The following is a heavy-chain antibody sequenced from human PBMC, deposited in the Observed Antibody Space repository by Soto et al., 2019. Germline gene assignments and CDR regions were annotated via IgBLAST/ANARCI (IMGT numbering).Heavy chain of an antibody. CDR1: GGSISSRSYY. CDR2: IYYSGTT. D-gene: IGHD3-3*01. V-gene: IGHV4-39*01. Sequence: SETLSLTCTVSGGSISSRSYYWGWIRQPPGKGLEWIGTIYYSGTTYCNPSLKSRVTISVDTSKNQFSLKLNSVTAADTAVYYWARAPTVVIPNWFDPWGQGTRVTVS. J-gene: IGHJ5*02. CDR3: ARAPTVVIPNWFDP.